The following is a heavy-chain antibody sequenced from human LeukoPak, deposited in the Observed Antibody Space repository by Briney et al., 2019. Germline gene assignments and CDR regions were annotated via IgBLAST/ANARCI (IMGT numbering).Heavy chain of an antibody. D-gene: IGHD6-19*01. J-gene: IGHJ6*02. Sequence: ASVDVSCKASGYTFTSYYMHWVRQAPGQGLEWMGIINPSGGSTSYAQKFQGRVTITADESTSTAYMELSSLRSEDTAVYYCASALYSSGWYLGYYYYGMDVWGQGTTVTVSS. V-gene: IGHV1-46*01. CDR1: GYTFTSYY. CDR2: INPSGGST. CDR3: ASALYSSGWYLGYYYYGMDV.